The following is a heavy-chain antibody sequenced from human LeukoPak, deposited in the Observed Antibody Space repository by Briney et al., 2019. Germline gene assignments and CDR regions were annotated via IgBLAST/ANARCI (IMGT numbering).Heavy chain of an antibody. J-gene: IGHJ4*02. CDR1: GGSFSGYY. Sequence: PSETLSLTCAVYGGSFSGYYWSWIRQPPGKGLEWIGEINHSGSTNYNPSLKSRVTISVDTSKNQFSLKLSSVTAADTAVYYCARVHGHNLGTLDYWGQGILVTVTS. CDR2: INHSGST. D-gene: IGHD5-24*01. CDR3: ARVHGHNLGTLDY. V-gene: IGHV4-34*01.